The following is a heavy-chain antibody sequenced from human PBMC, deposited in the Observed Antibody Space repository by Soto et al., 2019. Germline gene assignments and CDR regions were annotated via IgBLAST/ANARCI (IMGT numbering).Heavy chain of an antibody. CDR1: GDTFTPFY. D-gene: IGHD3-9*01. Sequence: ASVKVSCKAAGDTFTPFYITWGRQAPGQGLEWMGAISPHNFNTNYAHKFRGRVTLTTEKSTNTDYIDLRSLTSDDTAVYYCARDEGGYLILTGYYKSDHCDXWGQVVLVTVSX. J-gene: IGHJ4*02. CDR3: ARDEGGYLILTGYYKSDHCDX. V-gene: IGHV1-18*01. CDR2: ISPHNFNT.